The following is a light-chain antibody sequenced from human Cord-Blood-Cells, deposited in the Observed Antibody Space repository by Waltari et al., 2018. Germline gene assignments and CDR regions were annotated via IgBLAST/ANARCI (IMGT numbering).Light chain of an antibody. J-gene: IGKJ2*01. Sequence: MVLTQSPGTLSLSPGERATLSCRASQSVSSSYLAWYQQKPGQAPRILIYGASSRSTGIPDRFSGSGSGTDFTLTISRLEPEDFAVYYCQQYGSSPYTFGQGTKLEIK. CDR1: QSVSSSY. CDR2: GAS. CDR3: QQYGSSPYT. V-gene: IGKV3-20*01.